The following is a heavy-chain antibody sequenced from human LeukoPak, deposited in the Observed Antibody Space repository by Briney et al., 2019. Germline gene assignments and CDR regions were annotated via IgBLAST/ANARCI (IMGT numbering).Heavy chain of an antibody. J-gene: IGHJ4*02. CDR1: GFTFSSYG. V-gene: IGHV3-33*01. CDR3: ARGGLQANDVDY. Sequence: GRSLRLSCAASGFTFSSYGMHWVRQAPGKGLEWVAVIWYDGSNKYYADSVKGRFTISRDNSKNTLYVQMNSLRAEDTAVYYCARGGLQANDVDYWGQGTLVTVSS. D-gene: IGHD1-1*01. CDR2: IWYDGSNK.